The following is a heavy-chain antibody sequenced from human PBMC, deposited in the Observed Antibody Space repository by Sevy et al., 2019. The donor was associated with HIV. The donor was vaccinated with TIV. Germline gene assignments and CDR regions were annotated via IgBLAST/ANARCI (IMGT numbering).Heavy chain of an antibody. D-gene: IGHD6-13*01. J-gene: IGHJ4*02. CDR1: GFAFSSYW. CDR2: RKEDGSEV. CDR3: ARELDSSRWWGYSDC. V-gene: IGHV3-7*01. Sequence: GGSLRLSCAASGFAFSSYWMSWVRQAPGKGLEWVANRKEDGSEVYYVGSVKGRFTISKDNAKNSLYLQMTSLRVEDTAVYYCARELDSSRWWGYSDCWGQGILVTVSS.